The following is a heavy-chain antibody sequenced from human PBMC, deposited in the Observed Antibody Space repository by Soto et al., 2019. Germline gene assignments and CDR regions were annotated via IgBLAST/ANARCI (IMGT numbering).Heavy chain of an antibody. Sequence: GGSLRLSCAASGFTFSSYEMNWVRQAPGKGLEWLAYISPDGDTVYYADSVKGRVSISRDNAESLLYLQTNSLRAEDTAVYFCARDPHKRWFFDYWGQGALVTVSS. J-gene: IGHJ4*02. V-gene: IGHV3-48*03. CDR1: GFTFSSYE. CDR3: ARDPHKRWFFDY. CDR2: ISPDGDTV. D-gene: IGHD3-9*01.